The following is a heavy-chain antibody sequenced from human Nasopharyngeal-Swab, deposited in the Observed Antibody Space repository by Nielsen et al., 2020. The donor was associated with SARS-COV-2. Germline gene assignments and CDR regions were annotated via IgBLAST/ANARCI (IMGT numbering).Heavy chain of an antibody. CDR3: ARQGAVAGYYYYYMDV. CDR2: IYPGDSDT. J-gene: IGHJ6*03. V-gene: IGHV5-51*01. D-gene: IGHD6-19*01. Sequence: GEALKISCKGSGHSFTSYWIGWVRQMPGKGLEWMGIIYPGDSDTRYSPSFQGQVTISADKSISTAYLQWSSLKASDTAMYYCARQGAVAGYYYYYMDVWGKGTTVTVSS. CDR1: GHSFTSYW.